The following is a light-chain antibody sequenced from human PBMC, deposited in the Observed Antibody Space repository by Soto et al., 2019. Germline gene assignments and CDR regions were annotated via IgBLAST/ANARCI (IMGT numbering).Light chain of an antibody. CDR1: QSVGSN. CDR3: QQYNVWPLT. CDR2: GAS. J-gene: IGKJ4*01. V-gene: IGKV3-15*01. Sequence: EIVMTQSAATLSVSPGERATLSCRPSQSVGSNLAWYQQKPGQAPRLLIYGASTRATGIPARFSGSGSGTEFTLTISSRQSEDFAVYYCQQYNVWPLTFGGGTKVEIE.